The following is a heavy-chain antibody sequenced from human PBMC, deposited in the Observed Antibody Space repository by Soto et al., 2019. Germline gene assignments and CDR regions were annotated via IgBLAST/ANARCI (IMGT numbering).Heavy chain of an antibody. Sequence: QVRLVQSGAEVKKPGASVKVSCRASAYTFTEYGVTWVRQAPGQGLEWMGWINTYNGDTKYAQKFQGRVTMTTDTSASTAYMELRSLRPDDTAVYYCARRNGQWGDAFDFWGQGTMVIVSS. CDR3: ARRNGQWGDAFDF. CDR2: INTYNGDT. V-gene: IGHV1-18*01. J-gene: IGHJ3*01. CDR1: AYTFTEYG. D-gene: IGHD1-1*01.